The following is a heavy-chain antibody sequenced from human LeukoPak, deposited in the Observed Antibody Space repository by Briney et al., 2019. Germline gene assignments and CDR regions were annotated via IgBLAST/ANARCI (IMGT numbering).Heavy chain of an antibody. CDR1: GFTFSAYA. D-gene: IGHD2/OR15-2a*01. CDR3: ARDSASFYRNGFDY. Sequence: PGGSLRLSCAASGFTFSAYAMHWVRQAPGKGLEYVSGISSNGGSTYYANSVKGRFTISRDNSKNTLYLQMGSLRAEDMAVYYCARDSASFYRNGFDYWGQGTLVTVSS. CDR2: ISSNGGST. J-gene: IGHJ4*02. V-gene: IGHV3-64*01.